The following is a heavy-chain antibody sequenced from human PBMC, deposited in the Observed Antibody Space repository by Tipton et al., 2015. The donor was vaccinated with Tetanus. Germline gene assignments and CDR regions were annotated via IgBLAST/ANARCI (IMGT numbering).Heavy chain of an antibody. V-gene: IGHV4-30-2*06. D-gene: IGHD3-10*01. J-gene: IGHJ5*01. CDR2: IFHTGGT. Sequence: TLSLTCTVSGGSINNGAYTWSWIRQSPGKGLEWIGYIFHTGGTYYNPSLKSRVTISVDGPNNQFSLNLKSVTAADTAVYYCARSPGSGGLLWFASWGQGTIVTVFS. CDR3: ARSPGSGGLLWFAS. CDR1: GGSINNGAYT.